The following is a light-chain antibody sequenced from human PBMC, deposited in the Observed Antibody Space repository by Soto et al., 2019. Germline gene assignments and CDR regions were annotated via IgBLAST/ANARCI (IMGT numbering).Light chain of an antibody. J-gene: IGKJ1*01. CDR2: SAS. CDR1: QSISSH. V-gene: IGKV1-39*01. CDR3: QQSYSTPPT. Sequence: DIQMTQSPSSLSTSVGDRVTITFRASQSISSHLNWYQQKPGKAPKLLICSASSLQSGVPSRFSGSGSGTDFTLTISSLQPEDFATYYCQQSYSTPPTFGQGTKVDIK.